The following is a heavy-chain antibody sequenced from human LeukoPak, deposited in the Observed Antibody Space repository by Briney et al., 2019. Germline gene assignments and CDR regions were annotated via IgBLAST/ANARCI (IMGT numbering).Heavy chain of an antibody. D-gene: IGHD3-10*01. J-gene: IGHJ6*03. Sequence: SETLSLTCTSSAGSISGYYWSWIRQPPGKGLEWIGSIFYSGSTNYNPSLKSRVTISVDTSKNQFSLKLSSVTAADTAVYYCASFPGGSYYYYMDVWGKGTTVTVSS. CDR1: AGSISGYY. CDR2: IFYSGST. CDR3: ASFPGGSYYYYMDV. V-gene: IGHV4-59*01.